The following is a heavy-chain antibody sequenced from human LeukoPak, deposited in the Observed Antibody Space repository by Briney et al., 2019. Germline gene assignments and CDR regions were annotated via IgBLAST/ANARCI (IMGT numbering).Heavy chain of an antibody. Sequence: NPSQTLSLTCAVSGGSINSGGYSWSWVRQPVGKGLEQIGYIYQSGTSHYNPSLKSRATISADRSKNQFSLKLTSVTAADTAVYYCARVQMATLHFDYWGQGTPVTVSS. CDR2: IYQSGTS. CDR3: ARVQMATLHFDY. J-gene: IGHJ4*02. CDR1: GGSINSGGYS. V-gene: IGHV4-30-2*01. D-gene: IGHD5-24*01.